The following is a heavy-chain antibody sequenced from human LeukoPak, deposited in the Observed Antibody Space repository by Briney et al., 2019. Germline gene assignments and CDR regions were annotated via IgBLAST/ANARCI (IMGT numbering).Heavy chain of an antibody. D-gene: IGHD3-10*01. J-gene: IGHJ4*02. CDR1: GFTFTSYA. V-gene: IGHV3-23*01. Sequence: GGSLRLSCATSGFTFTSYAMSWVRQAPGKGLEWVSTITGSGSSTYYADFVKGRFTISRDNSKKTLYLQMDSLRAEDMAVYYCAKWGFPYGPGYFDYWGQGTLVTVSS. CDR2: ITGSGSST. CDR3: AKWGFPYGPGYFDY.